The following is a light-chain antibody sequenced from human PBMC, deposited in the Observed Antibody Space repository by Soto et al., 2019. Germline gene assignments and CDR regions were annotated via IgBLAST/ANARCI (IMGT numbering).Light chain of an antibody. CDR2: GAS. V-gene: IGKV3-15*01. CDR3: QQYKNWPRT. CDR1: QSVSSN. J-gene: IGKJ1*01. Sequence: EIVMTQSPATLSVSPGERATLSCRASQSVSSNLAWYQQKPGQAPRLLIYGASTRATGIPARFSGSGSGTDFTLIIDNLQSEDFAVYYCQQYKNWPRTFGQGTKVDIK.